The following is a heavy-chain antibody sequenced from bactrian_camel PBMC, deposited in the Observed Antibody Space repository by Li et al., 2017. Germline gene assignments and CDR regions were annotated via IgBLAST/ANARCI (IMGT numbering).Heavy chain of an antibody. V-gene: IGHV3S53*01. Sequence: HVQLVESGGGSVQSGGSLRLSCVLSGDTIDNCCMGWLRQTPGKEREQVAVRGSEGSTSYADSVKGRFTASRDNAENTVYLQMNSLKPEDTATYYCAAARVVSCSGVRWGRDFEYNYWGQGTQVTVS. CDR3: AAARVVSCSGVRWGRDFEYNY. CDR2: RGSEGST. CDR1: GDTIDNCC. D-gene: IGHD5*01. J-gene: IGHJ4*01.